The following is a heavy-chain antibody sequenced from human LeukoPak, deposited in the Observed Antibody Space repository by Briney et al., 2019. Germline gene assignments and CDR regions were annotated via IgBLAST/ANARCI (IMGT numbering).Heavy chain of an antibody. D-gene: IGHD3-22*01. V-gene: IGHV1-2*02. J-gene: IGHJ4*02. CDR3: ARVYTSGYYFWHY. Sequence: ASVKVSCKASGYTFTGYYMHWVRQAPGQGLEWMGAINPNDGATKYAQMFQGRVTMTSDTSISTAYMDLSSLRSDDTAMYYCARVYTSGYYFWHYWGQGTLVTVSS. CDR1: GYTFTGYY. CDR2: INPNDGAT.